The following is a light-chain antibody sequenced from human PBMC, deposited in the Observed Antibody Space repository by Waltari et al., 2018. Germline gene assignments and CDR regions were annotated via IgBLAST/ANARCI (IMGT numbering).Light chain of an antibody. CDR2: DVS. J-gene: IGLJ3*02. Sequence: QSALTQPRSVSGSPGQSVTISCTGTSSDVGGYNYVSWYQPHPGKAPKLMIYDVSKRPSWVPDRFSGSKSGNTASLTSAGLQAEDEADYYCCSYAGSYTPNWVFGGGTKLTVL. CDR3: CSYAGSYTPNWV. V-gene: IGLV2-11*01. CDR1: SSDVGGYNY.